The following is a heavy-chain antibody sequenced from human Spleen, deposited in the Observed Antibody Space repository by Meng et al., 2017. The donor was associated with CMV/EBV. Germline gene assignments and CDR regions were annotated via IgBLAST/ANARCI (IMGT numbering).Heavy chain of an antibody. J-gene: IGHJ3*02. D-gene: IGHD6-19*01. CDR3: AKEAVFGSGWYVGDFDI. CDR2: ISSSSSTI. V-gene: IGHV3-48*01. CDR1: GFTFSSYS. Sequence: GESLKISCAASGFTFSSYSMNWVRQAPGKGLEWVSYISSSSSTIYYADSVKGRFTISRDNSKNTLYLQMNSLRAEDTAVYYCAKEAVFGSGWYVGDFDIWGQGTMVTVSS.